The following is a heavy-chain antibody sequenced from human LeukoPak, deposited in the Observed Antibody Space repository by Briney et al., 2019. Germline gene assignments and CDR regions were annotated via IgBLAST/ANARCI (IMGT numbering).Heavy chain of an antibody. CDR3: ARRAYGSGSYYYDY. D-gene: IGHD3-10*01. CDR2: FHYSGNT. Sequence: PSETLSLTCTVSGGSVSPYYWNWLRQPPGKGLEWIGYFHYSGNTNYNPSLKSRVTISADTSTNYFSLRLNSVTAADTALYYCARRAYGSGSYYYDYWGQGILVTVSS. V-gene: IGHV4-59*08. J-gene: IGHJ4*02. CDR1: GGSVSPYY.